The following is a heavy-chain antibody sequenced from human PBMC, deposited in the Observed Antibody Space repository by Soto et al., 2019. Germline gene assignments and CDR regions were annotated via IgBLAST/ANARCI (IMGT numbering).Heavy chain of an antibody. CDR2: IIPIFGTA. D-gene: IGHD3-10*01. Sequence: QVQLVQSGAEVKKPGSSVKVSCKASGGTFSSYAISWVRQAPGQGLEWMGGIIPIFGTANYAQKFQGRVTITADESMRTADMELSSLRSEGTVVYCCAREHYDYGSGSRWYYFDYWGQGTLDTVSS. CDR1: GGTFSSYA. V-gene: IGHV1-69*12. J-gene: IGHJ4*02. CDR3: AREHYDYGSGSRWYYFDY.